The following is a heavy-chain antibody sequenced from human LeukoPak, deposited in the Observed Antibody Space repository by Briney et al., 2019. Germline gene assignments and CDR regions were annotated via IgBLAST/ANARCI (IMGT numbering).Heavy chain of an antibody. CDR2: IYYNGNT. CDR3: ARHVGYDFWSGYDWFDP. Sequence: SETLSLTCTVSGGSISNYYWSWIRQPPGKGLEWIGYIYYNGNTNCNPSLKSRVTISVDTSKNQFSLKLSSVTAADTAVYYCARHVGYDFWSGYDWFDPWGQGTLVTVSS. V-gene: IGHV4-59*08. D-gene: IGHD3-3*01. CDR1: GGSISNYY. J-gene: IGHJ5*02.